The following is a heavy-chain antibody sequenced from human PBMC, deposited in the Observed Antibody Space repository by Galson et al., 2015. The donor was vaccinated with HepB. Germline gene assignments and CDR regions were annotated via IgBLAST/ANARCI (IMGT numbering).Heavy chain of an antibody. D-gene: IGHD1-1*01. CDR3: ARGSSVTTNAKYYFDY. J-gene: IGHJ4*02. V-gene: IGHV1-46*03. Sequence: SVKVSCKASGYTLTSHYMHWVRQAPGQGLEWMGIISPTGGNTNYAQKFQGRVTMTRDTSTSTVYMELSSLRSEDTAVYYCARGSSVTTNAKYYFDYWGQGTLLTVSS. CDR2: ISPTGGNT. CDR1: GYTLTSHY.